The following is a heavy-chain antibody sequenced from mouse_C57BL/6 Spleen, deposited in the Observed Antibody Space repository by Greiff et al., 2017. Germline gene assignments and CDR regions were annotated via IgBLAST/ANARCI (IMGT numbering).Heavy chain of an antibody. CDR1: GYTFTSYG. V-gene: IGHV1-81*01. Sequence: QVQLQQSGAELARPGASVKLSCTASGYTFTSYGISWVKQRTGQGLEWIGEIYPRSGNTYYNEKFKGKATLTADKSSSTAYMELRSLTSEDSAVYFCARNDYDYDGGVDYWGQGTTLTVSS. J-gene: IGHJ2*01. CDR3: ARNDYDYDGGVDY. D-gene: IGHD2-4*01. CDR2: IYPRSGNT.